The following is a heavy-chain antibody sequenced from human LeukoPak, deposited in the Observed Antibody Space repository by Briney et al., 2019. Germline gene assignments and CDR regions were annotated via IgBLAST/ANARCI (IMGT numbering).Heavy chain of an antibody. V-gene: IGHV3-23*01. J-gene: IGHJ6*03. Sequence: PGGSLRLSCAASGFTFSSYAMSWVRQAPGKGLEWVSAISGSGGSTYYADSVKGRFTISRDNSKNTLYLQMNSLRAEDTAVYYCAKELSGWVYYYYYYMDVWGKGTTVTVSS. CDR1: GFTFSSYA. D-gene: IGHD6-19*01. CDR3: AKELSGWVYYYYYYMDV. CDR2: ISGSGGST.